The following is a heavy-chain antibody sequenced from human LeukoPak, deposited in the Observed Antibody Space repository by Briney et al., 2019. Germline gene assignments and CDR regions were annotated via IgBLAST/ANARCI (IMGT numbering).Heavy chain of an antibody. V-gene: IGHV3-11*04. CDR1: GFTFSDYY. CDR3: ARDLESHYDYVWGSYRYPYFDY. D-gene: IGHD3-16*02. J-gene: IGHJ4*02. CDR2: ISSSGSTI. Sequence: GGSLRLSCAASGFTFSDYYMSWIRQAPGKGLEWVSYISSSGSTIYYADSVKGRFTISRDNAKNSLYLQMNSLRAEDTAVYYCARDLESHYDYVWGSYRYPYFDYWGQGTLVTVSS.